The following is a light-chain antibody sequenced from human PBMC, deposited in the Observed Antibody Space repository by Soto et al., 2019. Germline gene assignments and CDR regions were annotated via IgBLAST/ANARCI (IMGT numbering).Light chain of an antibody. CDR2: NVY. CDR3: SSYTSSSSLGV. CDR1: SSDVGAYNF. Sequence: QSVLTQPASVSGSPGQSITISCTGTSSDVGAYNFVSWHQQHPGKAPKLMIYNVYDRPSGISYRFSGSKSGNTASLTISGLQGEDEADYYCSSYTSSSSLGVFGTGTKVTVL. V-gene: IGLV2-14*03. J-gene: IGLJ1*01.